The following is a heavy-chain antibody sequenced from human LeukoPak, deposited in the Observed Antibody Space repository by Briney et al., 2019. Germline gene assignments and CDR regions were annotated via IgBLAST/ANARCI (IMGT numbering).Heavy chain of an antibody. D-gene: IGHD3-22*01. CDR1: GFTFSSYG. V-gene: IGHV3-30*18. CDR3: AKDGGGAGYYDSSGYYVY. CDR2: ISYDGSNK. J-gene: IGHJ4*02. Sequence: GGSLRLSCAASGFTFSSYGMHWVRQAPGKGLEWVAVISYDGSNKYYADSVKGRFTISRDNSKNTLCLQMNSLRAEDTAVYYCAKDGGGAGYYDSSGYYVYWGQGTLVTVSS.